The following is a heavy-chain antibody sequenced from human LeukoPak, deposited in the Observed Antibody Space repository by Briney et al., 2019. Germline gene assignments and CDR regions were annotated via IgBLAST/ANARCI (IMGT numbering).Heavy chain of an antibody. CDR3: ARDCVYYFDY. CDR2: IYYSGST. CDR1: GGSVSSGSYY. V-gene: IGHV4-61*01. J-gene: IGHJ4*02. D-gene: IGHD2-21*01. Sequence: PSETLSLTCTVSGGSVSSGSYYWSWIRQPPGKGLEWIGYIYYSGSTNYNPSLKSRVTISVDTSKNQFSLKQSSVTAADTAVYYCARDCVYYFDYWGQGTLVTVSS.